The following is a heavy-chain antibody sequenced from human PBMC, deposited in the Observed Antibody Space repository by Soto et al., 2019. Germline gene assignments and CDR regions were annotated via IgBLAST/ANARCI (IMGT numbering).Heavy chain of an antibody. CDR2: IIPIFGTA. J-gene: IGHJ6*02. D-gene: IGHD6-13*01. Sequence: QVQLVQSGAEVKQPGSSVKVSCKASGGTFSSYAISWVRQAPGQGLEWMGGIIPIFGTANYAQKFQGRVTITADESTSTAYMELSSLRSEDTALYYCARASAIAAAGDYYYDMDVWGQGTTVTVSS. CDR3: ARASAIAAAGDYYYDMDV. CDR1: GGTFSSYA. V-gene: IGHV1-69*01.